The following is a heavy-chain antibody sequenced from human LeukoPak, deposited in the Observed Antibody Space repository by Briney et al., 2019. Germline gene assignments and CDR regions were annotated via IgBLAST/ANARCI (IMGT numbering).Heavy chain of an antibody. D-gene: IGHD5-18*01. Sequence: GGSLRLSCAASGFTFNTYAMTWVRQAPGKGLEWVSSISHSGDSLHYPDSVKGRFTVSRDNSNNTLYLQMNSLRADDTAVYYCAREGDTVLVPIDYWRQGTLVTVTS. CDR2: ISHSGDSL. CDR1: GFTFNTYA. CDR3: AREGDTVLVPIDY. J-gene: IGHJ4*02. V-gene: IGHV3-23*01.